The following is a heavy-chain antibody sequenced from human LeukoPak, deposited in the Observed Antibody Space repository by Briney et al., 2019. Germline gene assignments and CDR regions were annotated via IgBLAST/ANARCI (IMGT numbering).Heavy chain of an antibody. CDR3: ARGSWYFDL. CDR2: INSDGSHT. J-gene: IGHJ2*01. V-gene: IGHV3-74*03. Sequence: GGSLRLSCAVSGFTFSTYWMHWVRQAPGKGLVWVARINSDGSHTTYADPVKGRFTISRDSAESTLYLQMNSLRAEDTAVYYCARGSWYFDLWGRGTLVSVSS. CDR1: GFTFSTYW. D-gene: IGHD3-10*01.